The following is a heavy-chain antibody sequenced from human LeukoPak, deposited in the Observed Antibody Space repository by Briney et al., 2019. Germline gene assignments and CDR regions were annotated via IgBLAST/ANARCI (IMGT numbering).Heavy chain of an antibody. CDR1: GGSISSYY. Sequence: SETLSLTCTVSGGSISSYYWSWIRQPPGKGLEWIGYIYYSGSTYYNPSVKSRVTISVDTSKNQFSLKLSSVTAADTAVYYCARIPWRHIGRYYFDYWGQGTLVAVSS. J-gene: IGHJ4*02. CDR3: ARIPWRHIGRYYFDY. CDR2: IYYSGST. D-gene: IGHD5-24*01. V-gene: IGHV4-59*08.